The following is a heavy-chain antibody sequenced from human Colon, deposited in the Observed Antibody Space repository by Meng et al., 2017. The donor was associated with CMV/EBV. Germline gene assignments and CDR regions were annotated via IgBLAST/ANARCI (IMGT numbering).Heavy chain of an antibody. CDR2: ITHTSDT. J-gene: IGHJ4*02. CDR1: GVTVSSNY. V-gene: IGHV3-69-1*02. CDR3: ARGWPPDY. Sequence: GESLKISCADSGVTVSSNYMTWVRQAPGKGLEWVSSITHTSDTYYADSLKGRFTLSRDNAQNSVYLQMDSLTAEDTAIYYCARGWPPDYWGQGTLVTVSS. D-gene: IGHD6-13*01.